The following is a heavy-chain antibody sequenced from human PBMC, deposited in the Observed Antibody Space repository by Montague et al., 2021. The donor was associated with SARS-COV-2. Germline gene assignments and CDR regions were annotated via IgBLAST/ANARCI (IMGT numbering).Heavy chain of an antibody. V-gene: IGHV2-70*11. CDR2: XDWDDDK. CDR1: GFSLSTNGMC. CDR3: VRLRPGGGLSGDMYYFDY. Sequence: PELVKPXQTLTLTCTFSGFSLSTNGMCVSWIRQPPGKALEWLARXDWDDDKYYSTSLKTRLTISKDTSKNQVVLTMTNMDPVDTATYYCVRLRPGGGLSGDMYYFDYWGLGTLVTVSS. D-gene: IGHD5-12*01. J-gene: IGHJ4*02.